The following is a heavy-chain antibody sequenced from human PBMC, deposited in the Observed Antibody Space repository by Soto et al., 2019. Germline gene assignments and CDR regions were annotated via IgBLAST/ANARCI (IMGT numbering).Heavy chain of an antibody. CDR3: ARAYCGGDCYGAFDI. CDR1: GFTFSSYG. D-gene: IGHD2-21*02. J-gene: IGHJ3*02. Sequence: LRLSCAASGFTFSSYGMHWVRQAPGKGLEWVAVIWYDGSNKYYADSVKGRFTISRDNSKNTLYLQMNSLRAEDTAVYYCARAYCGGDCYGAFDIWGQGTMVTVSS. CDR2: IWYDGSNK. V-gene: IGHV3-33*01.